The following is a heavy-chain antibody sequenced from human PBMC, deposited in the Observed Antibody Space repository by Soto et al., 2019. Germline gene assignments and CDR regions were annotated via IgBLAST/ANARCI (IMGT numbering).Heavy chain of an antibody. Sequence: HPGGSLRLSCAASGFTFSSYAMSWVRQAPGKGLEWVSAISGSGGSTYYADSVKGRFTISRDNSKNTLYLQMNSLRAEDTAVYYCVIDRGDYYDSKPYYWXQGSLVTVSS. CDR1: GFTFSSYA. CDR3: VIDRGDYYDSKPYY. J-gene: IGHJ4*02. D-gene: IGHD3-22*01. V-gene: IGHV3-23*01. CDR2: ISGSGGST.